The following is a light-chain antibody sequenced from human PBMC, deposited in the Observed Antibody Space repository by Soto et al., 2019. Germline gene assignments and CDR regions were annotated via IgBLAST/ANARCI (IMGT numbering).Light chain of an antibody. Sequence: DIQMTQSPSSLSASVGDRVIITCRASRDIVTSLNWYQQHPGKGPKILIYAASTLQRGVPSRFSGSGSGTDFNLTMCSVQPEYYATYYCQQSYSSRTFGQGTTVEIK. CDR1: RDIVTS. CDR3: QQSYSSRT. CDR2: AAS. J-gene: IGKJ1*01. V-gene: IGKV1-39*01.